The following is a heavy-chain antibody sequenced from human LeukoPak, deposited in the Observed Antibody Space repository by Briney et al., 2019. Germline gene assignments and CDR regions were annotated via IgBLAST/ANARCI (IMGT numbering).Heavy chain of an antibody. CDR3: ARAVGSGSFQTYYYYMDV. V-gene: IGHV4-4*07. Sequence: SETLSLTCTVSDTSINTYYWSWIRQPAGKGLEWIGHIYTSGSTNYNPSLKSRVTMSVDTSKNQFSLKLSSVTAADTAVYYCARAVGSGSFQTYYYYMDVWGKGTTVTISS. CDR1: DTSINTYY. CDR2: IYTSGST. D-gene: IGHD3-10*01. J-gene: IGHJ6*03.